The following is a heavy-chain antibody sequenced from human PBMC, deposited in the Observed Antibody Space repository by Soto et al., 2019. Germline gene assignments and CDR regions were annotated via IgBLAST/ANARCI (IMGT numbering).Heavy chain of an antibody. J-gene: IGHJ3*02. Sequence: QVHLVQSGAEVKKPGSSVKVSCKAPGGTFSNHAINWVRQAPGQGLEWMGRIIPIFTTTNYAQKFQGRVRMPADESTTTAYMELSSLKHDDTAVYYCAREVAADGTFREDVFDIWGQGTLVTVSS. V-gene: IGHV1-69*12. CDR1: GGTFSNHA. CDR3: AREVAADGTFREDVFDI. CDR2: IIPIFTTT. D-gene: IGHD6-13*01.